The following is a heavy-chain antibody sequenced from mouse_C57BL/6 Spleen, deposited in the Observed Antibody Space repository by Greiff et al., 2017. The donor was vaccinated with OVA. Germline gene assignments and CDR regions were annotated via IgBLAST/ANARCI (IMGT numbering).Heavy chain of an antibody. D-gene: IGHD4-1*02. J-gene: IGHJ1*03. CDR3: ARSPNWDVDWYFDG. CDR2: IYPGDGDT. CDR1: GYAFSSSW. V-gene: IGHV1-82*01. Sequence: VQLQQSGPELVKPGASVKISCKASGYAFSSSWMNWVKQRPGKGLEWIGRIYPGDGDTNYNGKFKGKATLTADKSSSTAYMQLSSLTSEDSAVYFGARSPNWDVDWYFDGWGTGTTVTVSS.